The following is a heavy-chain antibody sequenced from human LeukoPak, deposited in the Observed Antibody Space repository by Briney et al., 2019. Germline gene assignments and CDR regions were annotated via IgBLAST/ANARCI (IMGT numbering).Heavy chain of an antibody. CDR3: ASYSSSRSVGSLDY. J-gene: IGHJ4*02. V-gene: IGHV3-48*01. CDR2: ISSSSSTI. CDR1: GFTFSSYS. D-gene: IGHD6-13*01. Sequence: PGGSLRLSCAASGFTFSSYSMNWVRQAPGKGLEWVSYISSSSSTIYYADSVKGRFTISRDNSKNTLYLQMNSLRAEDTAVYYCASYSSSRSVGSLDYWGQGTLVTVSS.